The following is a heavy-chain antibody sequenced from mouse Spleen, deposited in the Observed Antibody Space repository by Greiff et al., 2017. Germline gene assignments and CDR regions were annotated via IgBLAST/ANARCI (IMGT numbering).Heavy chain of an antibody. Sequence: EVMLVESEGGLVQPGSSMKLSCTASGFTFSDYYMAWVRQVPEKGLEWVANINYDGSSTYYLDSLKSRFIISRDNAKNILYLQMSSLKSEDTATYYCARGNRYDGAWFAYWGQGTLVTVSA. J-gene: IGHJ3*01. CDR1: GFTFSDYY. D-gene: IGHD2-14*01. CDR3: ARGNRYDGAWFAY. V-gene: IGHV5-16*01. CDR2: INYDGSST.